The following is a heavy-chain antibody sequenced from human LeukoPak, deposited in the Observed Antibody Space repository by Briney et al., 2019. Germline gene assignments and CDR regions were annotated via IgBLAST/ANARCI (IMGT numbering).Heavy chain of an antibody. D-gene: IGHD3-10*01. CDR1: GGTFSSYA. J-gene: IGHJ4*02. Sequence: SVKVSCKASGGTFSSYAISWVRQAPGQGLEWMGRIIPIFGTANYAQKFQGGVTITTDESTSTAYMELSSLRSEDTAVYYCARAIGSGSPIDYWGQGTLVTVSS. CDR2: IIPIFGTA. V-gene: IGHV1-69*05. CDR3: ARAIGSGSPIDY.